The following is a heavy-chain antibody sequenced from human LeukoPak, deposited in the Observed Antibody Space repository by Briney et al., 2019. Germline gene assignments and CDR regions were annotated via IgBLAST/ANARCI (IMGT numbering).Heavy chain of an antibody. CDR2: IYYSGST. J-gene: IGHJ4*02. CDR1: GGSISSYY. V-gene: IGHV4-59*01. CDR3: ARVHIAAAGPYYFDY. D-gene: IGHD6-13*01. Sequence: PSETLSLTCTVSGGSISSYYWNWIRQPPGKGPEWIGYIYYSGSTNYNPSLKSRVTISVDTSKNQFSLKLSSVTAADTAVYYCARVHIAAAGPYYFDYWGQGTLVTVSS.